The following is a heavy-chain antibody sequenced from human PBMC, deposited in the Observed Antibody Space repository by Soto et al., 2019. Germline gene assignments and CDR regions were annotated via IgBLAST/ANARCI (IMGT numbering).Heavy chain of an antibody. CDR2: IVVGNGNI. D-gene: IGHD2-15*01. J-gene: IGHJ6*02. CDR1: GFTFSNSA. Sequence: SVKVSCKASGFTFSNSAVQWVRQARGQRLEWIGWIVVGNGNINYAQKFQERVTITRDMSTRTAYMELNSLRSEDTAVYYCAGRYCSGGSCYNYYGMDVWGQGTTVTVSS. CDR3: AGRYCSGGSCYNYYGMDV. V-gene: IGHV1-58*01.